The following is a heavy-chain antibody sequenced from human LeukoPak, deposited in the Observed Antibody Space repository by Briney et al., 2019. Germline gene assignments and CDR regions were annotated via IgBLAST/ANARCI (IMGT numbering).Heavy chain of an antibody. CDR3: ARDLNYYDSSGYYYGKGFDY. CDR1: GFTFSSYW. D-gene: IGHD3-22*01. CDR2: INSDGSST. J-gene: IGHJ4*02. V-gene: IGHV3-74*01. Sequence: GGSLRLSCAASGFTFSSYWMHWVRQAPGKGLVWVSRINSDGSSTSYADSVKGRFTISRDNAKNTLYLQMNSLRAEDTAVYYCARDLNYYDSSGYYYGKGFDYWGQGTLVTVSS.